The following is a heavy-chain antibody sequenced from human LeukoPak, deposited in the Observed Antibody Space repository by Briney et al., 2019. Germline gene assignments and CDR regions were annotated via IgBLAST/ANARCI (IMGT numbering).Heavy chain of an antibody. D-gene: IGHD6-13*01. Sequence: PGRSLRLSCAASGFTFSSYGMHWVRQAPGKGLEWVAVISYDGSNKYYADSMKGRFTISRDNSKNTLYLQMNSLRGEDTAVYHCAKEAAAGTYYYGMDVWGQGTTVTVSS. CDR3: AKEAAAGTYYYGMDV. J-gene: IGHJ6*02. CDR1: GFTFSSYG. CDR2: ISYDGSNK. V-gene: IGHV3-30*18.